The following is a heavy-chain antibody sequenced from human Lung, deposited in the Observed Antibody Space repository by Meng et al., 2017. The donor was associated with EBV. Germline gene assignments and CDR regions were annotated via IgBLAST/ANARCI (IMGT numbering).Heavy chain of an antibody. CDR3: AKGKPVDY. V-gene: IGHV3-30*18. D-gene: IGHD4-23*01. CDR1: GFAFSDSG. Sequence: VQLVASGGGVVQPGRALRLSCVASGFAFSDSGMHWVRQAPGKGLEWVAVIFYDGSMKYYGDSVRGRFTISRDNPKNTVYLQMNGLRTEDTALYYCAKGKPVDYWGRGTLVTVSS. J-gene: IGHJ4*02. CDR2: IFYDGSMK.